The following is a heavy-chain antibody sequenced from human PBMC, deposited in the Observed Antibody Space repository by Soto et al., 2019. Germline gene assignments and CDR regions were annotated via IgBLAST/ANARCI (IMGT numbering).Heavy chain of an antibody. J-gene: IGHJ4*02. CDR3: ARGGHVVLGAAAFDY. D-gene: IGHD2-21*02. CDR1: GDTFTDYY. CDR2: VNPSAGHT. V-gene: IGHV1-46*04. Sequence: QVQLVQSGAEVKKPGASVKVFCKASGDTFTDYYIHWVRQATGQGLEWMGTVNPSAGHTAYAQHLLGRMTKARETPPSTHHTALTSLTSEDTAVYYGARGGHVVLGAAAFDYWGQGTLVTVSS.